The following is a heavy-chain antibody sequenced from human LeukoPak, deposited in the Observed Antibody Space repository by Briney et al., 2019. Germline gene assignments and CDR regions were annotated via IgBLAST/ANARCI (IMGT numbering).Heavy chain of an antibody. V-gene: IGHV3-23*01. CDR3: AKKIGASGSYSGMDV. J-gene: IGHJ6*02. Sequence: QPGGSLRLSCAASGFTFSTYGMRWVRQAPGKGLEWVSHIGSGGFTYYADSVKGRFTISRDNSKNTLYLQMNSLRAEDTAVYYCAKKIGASGSYSGMDVWGQGTTVTVSS. CDR2: IGSGGFT. CDR1: GFTFSTYG. D-gene: IGHD3-10*01.